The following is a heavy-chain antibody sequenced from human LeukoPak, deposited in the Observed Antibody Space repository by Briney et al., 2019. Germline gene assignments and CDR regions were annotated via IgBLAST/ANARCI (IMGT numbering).Heavy chain of an antibody. CDR3: ARSCYDILTGYLGFDP. Sequence: ASVKVSCKASGYTFTSYDINWVRQATGQGLEWMGWMNPNSGNTGYAQKFQGRVTMTRNTSISTAYMELSSLRSEDTAVYYCARSCYDILTGYLGFDPWGQGTLVTVSS. D-gene: IGHD3-9*01. CDR1: GYTFTSYD. V-gene: IGHV1-8*01. J-gene: IGHJ5*02. CDR2: MNPNSGNT.